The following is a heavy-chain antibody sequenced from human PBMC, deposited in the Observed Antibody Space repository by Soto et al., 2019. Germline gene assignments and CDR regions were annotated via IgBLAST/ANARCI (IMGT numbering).Heavy chain of an antibody. D-gene: IGHD3-9*01. V-gene: IGHV3-48*02. J-gene: IGHJ4*02. CDR2: ISSSSSTI. CDR3: ARELYDILTGYYSPGVSDY. CDR1: GFTFSSYS. Sequence: SLRLSCAASGFTFSSYSMNWVRQAPGKGLEWVSYISSSSSTIYYADSVKGRFTISRDNAKNSLYLQMNSLRDEDTAVYYCARELYDILTGYYSPGVSDYWGQGTLVTVSS.